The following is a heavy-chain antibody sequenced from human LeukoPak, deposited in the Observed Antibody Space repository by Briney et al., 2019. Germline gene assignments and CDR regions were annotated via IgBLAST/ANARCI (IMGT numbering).Heavy chain of an antibody. CDR3: ARDVMGATVDY. Sequence: SETLSLTCTVSGGSISSSSYYWGWIRQPPGKGLEWIGSIYHSGSTYYNPSLKSRVTISVDTSKNQFSLKLSSVTAADTAVYYCARDVMGATVDYWGQGTLVTVSS. CDR2: IYHSGST. V-gene: IGHV4-39*07. CDR1: GGSISSSSYY. J-gene: IGHJ4*02. D-gene: IGHD1-26*01.